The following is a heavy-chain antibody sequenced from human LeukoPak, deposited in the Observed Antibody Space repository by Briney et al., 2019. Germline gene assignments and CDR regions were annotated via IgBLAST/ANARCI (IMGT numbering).Heavy chain of an antibody. CDR2: INQDESSQ. CDR3: ARARSSYGYGDAFDI. Sequence: GGSLRLSCAASGFSFTTYWMGWVRQAPGKGLEWVANINQDESSQYYVDAVRGRFTISRDNAKNSLNLQMNSLRAEDTAVYYCARARSSYGYGDAFDIWGQGTMVTVSS. D-gene: IGHD5-18*01. V-gene: IGHV3-7*01. J-gene: IGHJ3*02. CDR1: GFSFTTYW.